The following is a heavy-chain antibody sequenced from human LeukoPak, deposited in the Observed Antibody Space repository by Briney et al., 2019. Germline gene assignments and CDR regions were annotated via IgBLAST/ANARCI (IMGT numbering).Heavy chain of an antibody. Sequence: GGSLRLSCGASGFTFSTYGMHWVRQDPGKGLEWVAVIWYDGSNKYFADSVKGRFTISRDNSKNTLYLQMNNLRAEDTAVYYCARGSYDNSGVFDYWGQGTLVTVSS. CDR3: ARGSYDNSGVFDY. J-gene: IGHJ4*02. D-gene: IGHD3-22*01. CDR1: GFTFSTYG. CDR2: IWYDGSNK. V-gene: IGHV3-33*01.